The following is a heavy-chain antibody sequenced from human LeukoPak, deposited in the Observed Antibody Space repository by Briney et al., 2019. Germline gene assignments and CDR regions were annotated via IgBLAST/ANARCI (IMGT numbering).Heavy chain of an antibody. Sequence: GGSLRLSCAASGFTFSSYWMSWVRQAPGKGLEWVANIKQDGSEKYYVDSVKGRFTISRDNAKNSLYLQMNSLRAEDTAVYYCARDVRGWYYDSSGYYSYWGQGTLVTVSS. CDR1: GFTFSSYW. V-gene: IGHV3-7*01. CDR3: ARDVRGWYYDSSGYYSY. J-gene: IGHJ4*02. CDR2: IKQDGSEK. D-gene: IGHD3-22*01.